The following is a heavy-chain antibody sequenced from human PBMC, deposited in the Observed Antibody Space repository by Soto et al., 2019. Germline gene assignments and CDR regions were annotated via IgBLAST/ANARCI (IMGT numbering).Heavy chain of an antibody. J-gene: IGHJ4*02. CDR3: ARSWGTCFDF. V-gene: IGHV4-61*01. D-gene: IGHD7-27*01. CDR1: GGSVSSNSYS. CDR2: IYYSVST. Sequence: SETLSLTCTVSGGSVSSNSYSWGWIRQSPGKGLEWIGYIYYSVSTNYNPSLKSRVTISVDTSKNQFSLKLSSVTAADTAVYECARSWGTCFDFWGQGTLVTVSS.